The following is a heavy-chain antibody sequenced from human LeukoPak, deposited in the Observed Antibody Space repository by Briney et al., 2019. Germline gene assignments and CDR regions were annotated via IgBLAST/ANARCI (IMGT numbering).Heavy chain of an antibody. CDR2: ISSSGSTI. Sequence: GGSLRLSCAASGFTFSSYEMTWVRQAPGKGLEWVSYISSSGSTIYYADSVKGRFTISRDNAKNSLYLQMNSLRAEDTAVYYCARQRGDILTGYMPRGFDYWGQGTLVTVSS. CDR1: GFTFSSYE. V-gene: IGHV3-48*03. CDR3: ARQRGDILTGYMPRGFDY. J-gene: IGHJ4*02. D-gene: IGHD3-9*01.